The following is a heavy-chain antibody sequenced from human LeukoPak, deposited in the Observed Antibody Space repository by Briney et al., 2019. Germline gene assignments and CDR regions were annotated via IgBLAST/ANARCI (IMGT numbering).Heavy chain of an antibody. CDR1: GFTFSSYG. J-gene: IGHJ6*02. CDR2: IWYDGSNK. Sequence: GGSPRLSCAASGFTFSSYGMHWVRQAPGKGLEWVAVIWYDGSNKYYADSVKGRFTISRDNSKNTLYLQMNSLRAEDTAVYYCARDLYGDHNKYYYYYYGMDVWGQGTTVTVSS. V-gene: IGHV3-33*01. D-gene: IGHD4-17*01. CDR3: ARDLYGDHNKYYYYYYGMDV.